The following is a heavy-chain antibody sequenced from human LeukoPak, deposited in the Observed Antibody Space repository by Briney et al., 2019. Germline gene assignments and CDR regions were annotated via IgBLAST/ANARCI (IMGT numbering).Heavy chain of an antibody. CDR3: ARDKIVGATNFDY. CDR1: EFTFSSYW. Sequence: GGSLRLSCAASEFTFSSYWMSWVRQAPGKGLEWVANVKQDGSEKYYVDSVKGRFTISRDNAKNSLYLQMNSLRAEDTAVYYCARDKIVGATNFDYWGQGTLVTVSS. CDR2: VKQDGSEK. J-gene: IGHJ4*02. V-gene: IGHV3-7*01. D-gene: IGHD1-26*01.